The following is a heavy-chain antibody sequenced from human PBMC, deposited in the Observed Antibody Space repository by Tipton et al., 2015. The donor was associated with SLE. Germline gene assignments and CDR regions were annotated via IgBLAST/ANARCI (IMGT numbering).Heavy chain of an antibody. J-gene: IGHJ4*02. V-gene: IGHV4-59*11. CDR3: ARLGVVVTAIDY. CDR1: GGSISSHY. D-gene: IGHD2-21*02. Sequence: LRLSCTVSGGSISSHYWSWIRQPPGKGLEWIGYISYSETTNYNPSLKSRVTISVDTSKNQFSLKLRSVTAADTAVYYCARLGVVVTAIDYWGQGTLVTVSS. CDR2: ISYSETT.